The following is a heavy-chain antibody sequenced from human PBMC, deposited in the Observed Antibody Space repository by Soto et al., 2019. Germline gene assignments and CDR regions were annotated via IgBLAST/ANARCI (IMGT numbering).Heavy chain of an antibody. J-gene: IGHJ6*02. D-gene: IGHD2-2*02. CDR2: IIPIFGTA. CDR1: GGTFSSYA. Sequence: QVQLVQSGAEVKKPGSSVKVSCKASGGTFSSYAISWVRQAPGQGLEWMGGIIPIFGTANYAQKFQGRVTITADESTSTAYMELSSLRSEDTAVYYCARVGSGYCSSTSCYMGYYYGMDVWGQGTTVIVSS. CDR3: ARVGSGYCSSTSCYMGYYYGMDV. V-gene: IGHV1-69*01.